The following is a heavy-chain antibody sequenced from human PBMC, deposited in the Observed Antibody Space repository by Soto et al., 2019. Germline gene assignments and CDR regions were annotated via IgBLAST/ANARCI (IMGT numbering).Heavy chain of an antibody. D-gene: IGHD2-15*01. Sequence: SETLSLTCTVSGGSISSYYWSWIRQPPGKGLEWIGYIYYSGSTNYNPSLKSRVTISVDTSKNQFSLKLSSVTAADTAVYYCARHEAGYCSGGSCRPFDYWGQGTLVTVSS. CDR3: ARHEAGYCSGGSCRPFDY. V-gene: IGHV4-59*08. CDR1: GGSISSYY. J-gene: IGHJ4*02. CDR2: IYYSGST.